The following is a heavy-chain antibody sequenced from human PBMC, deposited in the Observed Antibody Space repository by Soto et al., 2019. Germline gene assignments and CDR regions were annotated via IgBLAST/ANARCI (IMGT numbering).Heavy chain of an antibody. Sequence: SETLSLTCTVSGGSISSYYWSWIRQPPGKGLEWIGYIYYSGSTNYNPSLKSRVTISVDTSKNQFSLKLSSVTAADTAVYYCARGSVNVVGQPGSRYYSYYGTDVWGQGTTVTVSS. CDR2: IYYSGST. D-gene: IGHD2-15*01. CDR3: ARGSVNVVGQPGSRYYSYYGTDV. V-gene: IGHV4-59*01. J-gene: IGHJ6*02. CDR1: GGSISSYY.